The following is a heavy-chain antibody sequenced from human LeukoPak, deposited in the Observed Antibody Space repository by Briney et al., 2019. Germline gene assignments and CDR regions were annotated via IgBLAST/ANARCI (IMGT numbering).Heavy chain of an antibody. V-gene: IGHV4-34*01. CDR3: ARDGLWTHNALDI. CDR2: INHRGST. Sequence: TSETLSLTCAIYGGSFSGYYWSWIRQPPGKGLEWIGEINHRGSTNYNPSLKSRVTISVDTSKNQFSLKLSSVTAADTAVYYCARDGLWTHNALDIWGQGAMVTVSS. CDR1: GGSFSGYY. J-gene: IGHJ3*02. D-gene: IGHD3/OR15-3a*01.